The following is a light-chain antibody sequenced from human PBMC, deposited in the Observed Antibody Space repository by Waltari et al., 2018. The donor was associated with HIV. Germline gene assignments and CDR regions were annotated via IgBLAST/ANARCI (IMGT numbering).Light chain of an antibody. J-gene: IGLJ2*01. CDR1: SSDDGGKNY. CDR3: SSYAGSNSAVV. V-gene: IGLV2-8*01. Sequence: QSALTQPPSASGSPGQPVTLSCTGTSSDDGGKNYVSWNQQHPGKAPKLTSYEVSQRPSGVPDRFSGSKSVNTASRTVSGLQAEDESDYDCSSYAGSNSAVVFGGGTKLTVL. CDR2: EVS.